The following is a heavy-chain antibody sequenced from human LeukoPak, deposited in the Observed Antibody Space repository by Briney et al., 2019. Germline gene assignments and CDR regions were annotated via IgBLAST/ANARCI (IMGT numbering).Heavy chain of an antibody. V-gene: IGHV4-4*07. CDR2: IYTSGST. CDR3: ARVVVPAAIYYYYYMDV. J-gene: IGHJ6*03. D-gene: IGHD2-2*01. CDR1: GGSISSDY. Sequence: SGTLSLTCTVSGGSISSDYWSWGWQPARKGLGWIGRIYTSGSTNYNPSLKSRVTISVDTSKNQFSLKLSSVTAADTAVYYCARVVVPAAIYYYYYMDVWGKGTTVTVSS.